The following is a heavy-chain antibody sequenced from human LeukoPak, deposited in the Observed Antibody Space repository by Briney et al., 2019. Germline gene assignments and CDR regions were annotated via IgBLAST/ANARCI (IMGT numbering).Heavy chain of an antibody. D-gene: IGHD2-21*02. CDR3: ARAQVTAYNWLDP. J-gene: IGHJ5*02. V-gene: IGHV5-51*01. Sequence: GESLKISCKGSGYSFSSYWIGWVRQMPGKGLEWMGIIYPGDSDTRYSPSFQGHVTISSDKSISTAYLQWSSLKASDTAMYYCARAQVTAYNWLDPWGKGTLVTVSS. CDR1: GYSFSSYW. CDR2: IYPGDSDT.